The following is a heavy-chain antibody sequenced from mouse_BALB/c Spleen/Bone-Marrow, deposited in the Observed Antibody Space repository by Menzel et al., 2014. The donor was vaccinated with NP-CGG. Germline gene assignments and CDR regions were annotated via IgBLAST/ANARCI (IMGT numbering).Heavy chain of an antibody. Sequence: EVKLVESGGGLVKPGGSLKLSCAASGFTFSSYGMSWVRQTPEKRLEWVATISGGGSYTYYPDSVKGQFTISRDNAKNNLYLQMSSLRSEDTALYYDARQNDNYAYYFAMDYWGQGRSCTV. J-gene: IGHJ4*01. CDR2: ISGGGSYT. V-gene: IGHV5-9-2*01. CDR1: GFTFSSYG. CDR3: ARQNDNYAYYFAMDY. D-gene: IGHD2-1*01.